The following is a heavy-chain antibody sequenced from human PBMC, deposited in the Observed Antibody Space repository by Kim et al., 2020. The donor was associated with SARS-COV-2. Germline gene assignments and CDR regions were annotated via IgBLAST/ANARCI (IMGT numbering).Heavy chain of an antibody. V-gene: IGHV3-30*18. CDR2: LSSDGNKK. Sequence: GGSLRLSCAASGFTFSNYGMHWVRQAPGKGLEWVAVLSSDGNKKFSADSVKGRFTISRDNSKNTLYLQMNSLRPEDTAVYFCAKAQFTILGWFDSWGQGTLVTVSS. CDR3: AKAQFTILGWFDS. J-gene: IGHJ5*01. D-gene: IGHD3-3*01. CDR1: GFTFSNYG.